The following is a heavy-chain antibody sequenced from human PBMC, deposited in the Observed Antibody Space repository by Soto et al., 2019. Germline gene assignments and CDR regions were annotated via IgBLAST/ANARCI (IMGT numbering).Heavy chain of an antibody. V-gene: IGHV3-7*01. J-gene: IGHJ3*02. D-gene: IGHD3-10*02. CDR2: IKQDGSEK. Sequence: HPGGSLRLSCAASGFTFSSYWMSWVRQAPGKGLEWVANIKQDGSEKYYVDSVKGRFTISRDNAKNSLYLQMNSLRAEDTAVYYCARDGGTELWQMTLFGFAAFDIWGQGTMVTVSS. CDR1: GFTFSSYW. CDR3: ARDGGTELWQMTLFGFAAFDI.